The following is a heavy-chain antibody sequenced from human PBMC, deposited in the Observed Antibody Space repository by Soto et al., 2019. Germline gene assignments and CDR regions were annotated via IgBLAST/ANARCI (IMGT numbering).Heavy chain of an antibody. CDR3: AGTTSHQWYYMDV. CDR1: GDSVSSNSAA. Sequence: QVQLQESGPGLVKPSQTLSLTCAISGDSVSSNSAAWNWIRLSPSRGLEWLARTSYRSRWYNDYAVSVRSRLTVNPDTSKNQFSLQLTSVTPEDTAVYYCAGTTSHQWYYMDVWGKGTTVTVSS. CDR2: TSYRSRWYN. V-gene: IGHV6-1*01. D-gene: IGHD1-7*01. J-gene: IGHJ6*03.